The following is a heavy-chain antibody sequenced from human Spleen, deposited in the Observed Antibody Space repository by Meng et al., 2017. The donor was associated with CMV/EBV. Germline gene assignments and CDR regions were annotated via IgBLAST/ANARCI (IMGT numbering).Heavy chain of an antibody. Sequence: QVQQKGWGAGLLKPSETLSLTCAVYGGSFGGYYWSWIRQPPGKGLEWIGEINHSGSTNYNPSLKSRVTISVDTSKNQFSLKLSSVTAADTAVYYCARLRGSGYYRWGQGTLVTVSS. CDR3: ARLRGSGYYR. CDR1: GGSFGGYY. CDR2: INHSGST. J-gene: IGHJ5*02. D-gene: IGHD5-12*01. V-gene: IGHV4-34*01.